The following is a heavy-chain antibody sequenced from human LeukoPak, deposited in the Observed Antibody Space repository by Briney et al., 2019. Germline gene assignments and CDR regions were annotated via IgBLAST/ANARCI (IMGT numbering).Heavy chain of an antibody. D-gene: IGHD3-22*01. CDR3: ARDEASYDSSGYYFTAPQRYGMDV. Sequence: ASAKVSCKASGGTFSSYVISGGRQAPGQGVGCGGRIIPILGVANYAQKFQGRVTITADKSTSTAYMELSSLRSEDTAVYYCARDEASYDSSGYYFTAPQRYGMDVWGQGTTVTVSS. J-gene: IGHJ6*02. CDR1: GGTFSSYV. V-gene: IGHV1-69*04. CDR2: IIPILGVA.